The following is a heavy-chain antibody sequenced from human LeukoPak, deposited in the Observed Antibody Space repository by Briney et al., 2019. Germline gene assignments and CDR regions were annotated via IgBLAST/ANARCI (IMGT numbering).Heavy chain of an antibody. CDR2: ISSSSSYI. Sequence: GGSLRLSCAASGFTFSSYSMNWVRQAPGKGLEWVSSISSSSSYIYYADSVKGRFTISRDNAKNSLYLQMNSLRAEDTAVYYCARSSAAAGPTHNWFDPWGQGTLVTVPS. CDR1: GFTFSSYS. J-gene: IGHJ5*02. D-gene: IGHD6-13*01. V-gene: IGHV3-21*01. CDR3: ARSSAAAGPTHNWFDP.